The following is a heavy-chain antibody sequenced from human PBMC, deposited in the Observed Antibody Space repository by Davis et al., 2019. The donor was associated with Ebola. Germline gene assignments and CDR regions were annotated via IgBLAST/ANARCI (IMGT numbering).Heavy chain of an antibody. CDR3: ARDLADGWMPLGF. CDR2: ISAYNGNT. J-gene: IGHJ4*02. V-gene: IGHV1-18*01. Sequence: ASVKVSCKASGYTFTSYGISWVRQAPGQGLEWMGWISAYNGNTNYAQKLQGRVSMTRDTSTSTAYMDLGSLTSDDTAVYYCARDLADGWMPLGFRGQGTLVTVSS. D-gene: IGHD5-12*01. CDR1: GYTFTSYG.